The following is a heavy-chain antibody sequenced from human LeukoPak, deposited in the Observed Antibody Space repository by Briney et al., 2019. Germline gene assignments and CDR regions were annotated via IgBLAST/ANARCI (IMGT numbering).Heavy chain of an antibody. CDR1: GGSFSNYA. J-gene: IGHJ5*02. D-gene: IGHD1-26*01. CDR2: INPTGGST. Sequence: GASVKVSCKASGGSFSNYAISWVRQAPGQGLEWMGLINPTGGSTGYAQKFQGRVTITRDMSTSTDYMELSSLRSEDTAIYYCARDNSVGDNAWWFDPWGQGTLVTVSS. V-gene: IGHV1-46*01. CDR3: ARDNSVGDNAWWFDP.